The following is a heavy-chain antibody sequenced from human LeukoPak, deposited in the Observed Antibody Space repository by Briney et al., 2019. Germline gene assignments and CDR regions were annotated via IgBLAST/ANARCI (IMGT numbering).Heavy chain of an antibody. Sequence: RSETLSLTCTVSGGSISSYYWSWIRQPAGKGLEWIGRIYTSGSTNYNPSLKSRVTMSVDTSKNQFSLKLSSVTAADTAVYYCASWGLQSAHDYWGQGTLVTVSS. D-gene: IGHD4-11*01. CDR2: IYTSGST. J-gene: IGHJ4*02. CDR1: GGSISSYY. CDR3: ASWGLQSAHDY. V-gene: IGHV4-4*07.